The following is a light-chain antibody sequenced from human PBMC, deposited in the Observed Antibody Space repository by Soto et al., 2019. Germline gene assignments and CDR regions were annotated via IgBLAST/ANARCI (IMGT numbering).Light chain of an antibody. J-gene: IGKJ1*01. CDR1: QYVIRSY. CDR3: PQSGSSLWT. CDR2: DVS. Sequence: DIVLTQPPGTLSLSPGEIATLSCMAIQYVIRSYLACYQQKPGQAPRLLMYDVSRRAAGIPDRFSGSWSGTDFVLTISRLEPEDLAMYYCPQSGSSLWTFGQGTKVDIK. V-gene: IGKV3-20*01.